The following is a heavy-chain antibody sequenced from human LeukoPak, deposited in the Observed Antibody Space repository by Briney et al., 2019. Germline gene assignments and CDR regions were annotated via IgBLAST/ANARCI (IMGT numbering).Heavy chain of an antibody. J-gene: IGHJ4*02. CDR1: GFIFSSYA. CDR2: ISGSGGST. D-gene: IGHD3-10*01. V-gene: IGHV3-23*01. Sequence: GGSLRLSCAASGFIFSSYAMSWVRQAPGKGLEWVSAISGSGGSTYYADSVKGRFTISRDNSKNTLYLQMNSLRAEDTAVYYCAKDPLNYYGSGSYFDYWGQGTLVTVSS. CDR3: AKDPLNYYGSGSYFDY.